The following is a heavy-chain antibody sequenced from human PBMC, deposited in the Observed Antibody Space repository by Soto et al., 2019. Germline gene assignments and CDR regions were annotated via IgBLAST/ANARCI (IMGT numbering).Heavy chain of an antibody. CDR1: GGSFSGYY. Sequence: SETLSLTCAVYGGSFSGYYWSWIRQPPGKGREWIGEINHSGSTNYNPSLKSRVTISVDTSKNQFSLKLSSVTAADTAVYYCARGRGAAAGRDYYYGMDVWGQGTTVTVSS. CDR3: ARGRGAAAGRDYYYGMDV. D-gene: IGHD6-13*01. J-gene: IGHJ6*02. V-gene: IGHV4-34*01. CDR2: INHSGST.